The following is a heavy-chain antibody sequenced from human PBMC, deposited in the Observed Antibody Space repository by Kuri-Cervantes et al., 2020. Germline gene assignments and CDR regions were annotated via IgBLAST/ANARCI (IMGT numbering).Heavy chain of an antibody. CDR2: IRYDGSNK. Sequence: GGSLRLSCAASGFTFSSYGMHWVRQDQGMGLEWVAFIRYDGSNKYYADSVKGRFTISRDNAKSTLYLQMSSLRADDTAIYYCARPSDSGFYAGDPLKVWGLGTTVTVSS. J-gene: IGHJ6*02. CDR3: ARPSDSGFYAGDPLKV. D-gene: IGHD1-26*01. V-gene: IGHV3-30*02. CDR1: GFTFSSYG.